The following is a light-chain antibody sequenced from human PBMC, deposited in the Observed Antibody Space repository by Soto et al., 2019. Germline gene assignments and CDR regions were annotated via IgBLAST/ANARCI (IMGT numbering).Light chain of an antibody. CDR3: CSYAGSNTYV. J-gene: IGLJ1*01. V-gene: IGLV2-23*01. Sequence: QSALTQPASVSGSPGQSISISCTGTRSDVGKYKFVSWYQQNPGKDPKVMIYEGTKRPSGVSNRFSGSKSGNTASLTISGLQAEDEADYYCCSYAGSNTYVFGTGTKVTVL. CDR2: EGT. CDR1: RSDVGKYKF.